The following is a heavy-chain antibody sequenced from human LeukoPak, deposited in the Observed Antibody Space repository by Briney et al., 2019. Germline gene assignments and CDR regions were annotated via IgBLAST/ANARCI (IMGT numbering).Heavy chain of an antibody. J-gene: IGHJ4*02. CDR2: ISAYNGNT. D-gene: IGHD3-10*01. CDR1: GYTFTSYG. CDR3: ARLRRYGSGLYRYYFDY. V-gene: IGHV1-18*01. Sequence: GASVKVSCKASGYTFTSYGISWVRQAPGQGLEWMGWISAYNGNTNYAQKLQGRVTMTTDTSTSTAYMELRSLRSDDTAVYYCARLRRYGSGLYRYYFDYWGQGTLVTVSS.